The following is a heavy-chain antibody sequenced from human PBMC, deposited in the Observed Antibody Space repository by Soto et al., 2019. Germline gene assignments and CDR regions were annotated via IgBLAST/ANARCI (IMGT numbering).Heavy chain of an antibody. J-gene: IGHJ4*02. V-gene: IGHV3-30-3*01. CDR2: ISYDGSNK. D-gene: IGHD3-3*01. Sequence: GESLKISCAASGFTFSSYAMHWVRLAPGKGLEWVAVISYDGSNKYYADSVKGRFTISRDNSKNTLYLQMNSLRAEDTAVYYCARSQRYDFWSGYPYFDYWGQGTLVTVSS. CDR3: ARSQRYDFWSGYPYFDY. CDR1: GFTFSSYA.